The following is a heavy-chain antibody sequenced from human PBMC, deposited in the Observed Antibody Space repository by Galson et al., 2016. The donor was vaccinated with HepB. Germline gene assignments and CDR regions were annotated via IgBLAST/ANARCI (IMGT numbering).Heavy chain of an antibody. CDR3: AIGDFLGIPCYDY. V-gene: IGHV4-38-2*01. CDR2: IYQSGST. J-gene: IGHJ4*02. D-gene: IGHD2-21*02. Sequence: SETLSLTCAVSTYSISTNYYWGWVRQPPGKGLEWIGSIYQSGSTYYNPSLKSRVTMSVDTSKIQFSLKPTSVTAADTAVYYWAIGDFLGIPCYDYWGQGTLVIVSS. CDR1: TYSISTNYY.